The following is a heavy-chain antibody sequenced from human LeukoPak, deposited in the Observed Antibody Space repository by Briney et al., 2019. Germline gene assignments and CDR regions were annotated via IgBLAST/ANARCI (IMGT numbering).Heavy chain of an antibody. CDR3: AKYSLSRETFQH. J-gene: IGHJ1*01. Sequence: PSETLSLTCVVSGDSIDSGGFSWSWIRQAPGKGLEWIGYIYNSGSTFYNPSLESRLTISIDTSKNQMSMRLNSVTAADTAVYFCAKYSLSRETFQHWGQGTLVTVSS. V-gene: IGHV4-30-4*07. D-gene: IGHD5/OR15-5a*01. CDR2: IYNSGST. CDR1: GDSIDSGGFS.